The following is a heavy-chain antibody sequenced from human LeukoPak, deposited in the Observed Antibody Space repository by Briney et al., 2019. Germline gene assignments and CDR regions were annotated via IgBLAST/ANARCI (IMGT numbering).Heavy chain of an antibody. CDR2: IYHSGST. Sequence: SETLSLTCAVSGGSISSSNWWSWVRQPPGKGLEWIGEIYHSGSTNYNPSLKSRFTISVDKSKNQFSLKLSSVTAADTAVYYCARDGAVLWFGETPAFDIWGQGTMVTVSS. D-gene: IGHD3-10*01. J-gene: IGHJ3*02. V-gene: IGHV4-4*02. CDR1: GGSISSSNW. CDR3: ARDGAVLWFGETPAFDI.